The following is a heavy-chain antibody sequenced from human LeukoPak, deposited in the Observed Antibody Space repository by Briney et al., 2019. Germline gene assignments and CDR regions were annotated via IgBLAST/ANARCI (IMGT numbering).Heavy chain of an antibody. Sequence: SETLSLTYTVSGGSISSHYWSWIRQPPGKGLEWIGYIYYSGSTNYNPSLKSRVTISVDTSKNQFSLKLSSVTAADTAVYYCARGRSPWLAVDYWGQGTLVTVSS. CDR2: IYYSGST. V-gene: IGHV4-59*11. CDR1: GGSISSHY. J-gene: IGHJ4*02. D-gene: IGHD3-22*01. CDR3: ARGRSPWLAVDY.